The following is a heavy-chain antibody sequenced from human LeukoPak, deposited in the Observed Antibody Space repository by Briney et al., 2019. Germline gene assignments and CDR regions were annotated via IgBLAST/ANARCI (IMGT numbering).Heavy chain of an antibody. CDR2: INPNSGGT. CDR1: GYTFTGYY. CDR3: ARAKDCSGGSCYSYYYSSMDV. Sequence: ASLKVSCKAPGYTFTGYYIHWVRQAPGQGLGWMGWINPNSGGTNYAQKFQGRVTMTRDTSITTAYMELSRLRSDDTAVYYCARAKDCSGGSCYSYYYSSMDVWGQGTTVTVS. J-gene: IGHJ6*02. V-gene: IGHV1-2*02. D-gene: IGHD2-15*01.